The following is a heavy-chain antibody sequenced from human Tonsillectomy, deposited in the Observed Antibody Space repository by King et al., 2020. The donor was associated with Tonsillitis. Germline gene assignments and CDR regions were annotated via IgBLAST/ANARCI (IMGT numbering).Heavy chain of an antibody. Sequence: QLQESGPGLVKPSDTLSLTCAVSGGSISSTSYYWAWIRQPPGKGPEWIASIYYDGTTYYNPFLQSRLSVSVDTTRNQFSLRISSVTSADTAVYYCARDPGYSRGFDPWGQGMLVTVSS. CDR3: ARDPGYSRGFDP. D-gene: IGHD3-22*01. V-gene: IGHV4-39*02. CDR2: IYYDGTT. J-gene: IGHJ5*02. CDR1: GGSISSTSYY.